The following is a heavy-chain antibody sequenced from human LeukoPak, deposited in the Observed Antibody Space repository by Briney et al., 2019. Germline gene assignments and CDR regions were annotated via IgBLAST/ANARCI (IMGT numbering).Heavy chain of an antibody. CDR2: INHSGST. CDR3: ARSVVPAALNWFDP. D-gene: IGHD2-2*01. Sequence: SETLSLTCAVYGGSFSGYYWSWIRQPPGKGPEWIGEINHSGSTNYNPSLKSRVTISVDTSKNQFSLKLSSVTAADTAVYYCARSVVPAALNWFDPWGQGTLVTVSS. CDR1: GGSFSGYY. V-gene: IGHV4-34*01. J-gene: IGHJ5*02.